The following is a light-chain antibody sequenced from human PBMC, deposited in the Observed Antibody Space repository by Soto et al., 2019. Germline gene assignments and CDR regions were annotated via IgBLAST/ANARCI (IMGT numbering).Light chain of an antibody. V-gene: IGLV2-14*01. CDR3: SSYTSSNTRV. J-gene: IGLJ3*02. CDR2: EVS. Sequence: QSVLAQPASVSGSPGQSITISCTGTSSDVGDYNSVSWYQHHPGEVPKLMIYEVSHRPSGVSDRFSGSKSGNTASLTISGLQAEDEAIYYCSSYTSSNTRVVGGGTK. CDR1: SSDVGDYNS.